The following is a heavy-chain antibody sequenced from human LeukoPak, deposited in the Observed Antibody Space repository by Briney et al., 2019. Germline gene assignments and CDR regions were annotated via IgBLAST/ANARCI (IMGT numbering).Heavy chain of an antibody. CDR1: GGSISSGSYS. Sequence: PSETLSLTCTVSGGSISSGSYSWSWIRQPAGKGLEWIGRIYTSGSTNYNPSLKSRVTISVDTSKNQFSLKLSSVTAADTAVYYCARGFGGLRGAFDIWGQGTLVTVSS. CDR2: IYTSGST. CDR3: ARGFGGLRGAFDI. D-gene: IGHD4-23*01. V-gene: IGHV4-61*02. J-gene: IGHJ4*02.